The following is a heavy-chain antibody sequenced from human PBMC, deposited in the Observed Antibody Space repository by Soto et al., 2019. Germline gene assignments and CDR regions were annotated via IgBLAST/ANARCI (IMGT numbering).Heavy chain of an antibody. Sequence: SVPTLVNPTQTLTLTCTFSGFSLSTSGMCVSWIRQPPGKALEWLALIDWDDDKYYSTSLKTRLTISKDTSKNQVVLTMTNMDPVDTATYYCARTNIVVVPAAKYYYYGMDVWGQGTTVTVS. J-gene: IGHJ6*02. CDR1: GFSLSTSGMC. V-gene: IGHV2-70*01. CDR3: ARTNIVVVPAAKYYYYGMDV. CDR2: IDWDDDK. D-gene: IGHD2-2*01.